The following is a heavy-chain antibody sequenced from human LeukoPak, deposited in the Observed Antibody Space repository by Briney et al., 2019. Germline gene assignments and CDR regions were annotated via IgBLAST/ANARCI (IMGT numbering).Heavy chain of an antibody. CDR3: ARVAGAGIGY. V-gene: IGHV4-39*07. CDR1: GGSISSSSYY. Sequence: SETLSLTCTVSGGSISSSSYYWGWIRRPPGKGLEWIGSIYYSGSTYYNPSLKSRVTISVDTSKNQFSLKLSSVTAADTAVYYCARVAGAGIGYWGQGTLVTVSS. CDR2: IYYSGST. D-gene: IGHD1-26*01. J-gene: IGHJ4*02.